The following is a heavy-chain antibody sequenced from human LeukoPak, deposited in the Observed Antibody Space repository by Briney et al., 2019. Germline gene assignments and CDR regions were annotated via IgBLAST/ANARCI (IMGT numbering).Heavy chain of an antibody. D-gene: IGHD1-1*01. CDR1: GFPFSSHG. CDR2: ISPGGGPT. CDR3: AYYHVNEEPPTF. Sequence: GGSLRLSCAGSGFPFSSHGMNWVRQAPGKGLEWVSGISPGGGPTYYADSMKGRFTISRDDPKNTLYLQMNSLRAEDTAVYYCAYYHVNEEPPTFWGQGTLVTVSS. V-gene: IGHV3-23*01. J-gene: IGHJ4*02.